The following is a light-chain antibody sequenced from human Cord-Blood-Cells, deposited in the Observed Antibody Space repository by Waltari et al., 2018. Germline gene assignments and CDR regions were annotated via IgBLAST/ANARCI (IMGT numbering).Light chain of an antibody. V-gene: IGKV1-39*01. CDR2: AAS. CDR3: QQSYSTPRT. CDR1: QRISSY. J-gene: IGKJ2*01. Sequence: DIQMTQSPSSLSASVGDRVTITCRASQRISSYLNWYQQKPGKAPKLLIYAASSLQSGVPSRFSGSGSGTDFTLTISSLQPEDFATYYCQQSYSTPRTCGQGTKLEIK.